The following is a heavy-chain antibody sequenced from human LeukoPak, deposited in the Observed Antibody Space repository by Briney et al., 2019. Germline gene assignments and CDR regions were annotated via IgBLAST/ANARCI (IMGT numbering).Heavy chain of an antibody. D-gene: IGHD3-22*01. CDR1: GYTFTSYD. J-gene: IGHJ4*02. Sequence: GASVKVSCKASGYTFTSYDINWVRQATGQGLEWMGWINPNSGGTNYAQKFQGRVTMTRDTSISTAYMELSRLRSDDTAVYYCAALDHYYDSSGYYASVDYWGQGTLVTVSS. V-gene: IGHV1-2*02. CDR2: INPNSGGT. CDR3: AALDHYYDSSGYYASVDY.